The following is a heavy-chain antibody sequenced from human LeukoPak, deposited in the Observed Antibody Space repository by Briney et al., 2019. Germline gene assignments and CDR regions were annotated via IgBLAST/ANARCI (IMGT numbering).Heavy chain of an antibody. J-gene: IGHJ6*02. CDR1: GYTFTSYG. V-gene: IGHV1-18*01. D-gene: IGHD6-19*01. CDR2: ISAYNGNT. CDR3: ARTTYSSGYYYYYGMDV. Sequence: ASVKVSCKASGYTFTSYGISWVRQAPGQGLEWMGWISAYNGNTNYAQKLQGRVTMTTDTSTSTAYMELRSLRSDDTAVYYCARTTYSSGYYYYYGMDVWGQGTTVTVSS.